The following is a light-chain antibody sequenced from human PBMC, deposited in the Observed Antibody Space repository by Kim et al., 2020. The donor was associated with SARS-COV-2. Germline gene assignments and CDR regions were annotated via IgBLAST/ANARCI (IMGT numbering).Light chain of an antibody. Sequence: QSVLTQPPSVSGAPGQRVTISCTGSSSNIGAGYDVHWYQQLPGTAPKLLIYGNSNRPSGVPDRFSGSKSGTSASLAITGLQAEDEADYYCQSYDSSLSGYVFGTGTNVTVL. J-gene: IGLJ1*01. CDR2: GNS. V-gene: IGLV1-40*01. CDR3: QSYDSSLSGYV. CDR1: SSNIGAGYD.